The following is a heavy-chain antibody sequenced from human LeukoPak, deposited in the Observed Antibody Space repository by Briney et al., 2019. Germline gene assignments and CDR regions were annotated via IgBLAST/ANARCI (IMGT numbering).Heavy chain of an antibody. D-gene: IGHD5-12*01. CDR3: ARGPDIVATMEGDYYYYGMDV. J-gene: IGHJ6*02. CDR1: GGSVSSGSYY. CDR2: INHSGST. Sequence: SETLSLTCTVSGGSVSSGSYYWSWIRQPPGKGLEWIGEINHSGSTNYNPSLKSRVTISVDTSKNQFSLKLSSVTAADTAVYYCARGPDIVATMEGDYYYYGMDVWGQGTTVTVSS. V-gene: IGHV4-39*07.